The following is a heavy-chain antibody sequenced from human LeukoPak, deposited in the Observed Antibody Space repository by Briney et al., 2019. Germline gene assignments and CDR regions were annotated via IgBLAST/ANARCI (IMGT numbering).Heavy chain of an antibody. D-gene: IGHD6-25*01. CDR3: ARVVTAAGLDL. Sequence: SETLSLTCTVSGGPISGCRTRGWVRQPPGKVLGWVGNVHYDGRTAPTPSLKSRVTVSLDTSTNPFSLQRNSVTATETVLYYFARVVTAAGLDLWGQGILVTISS. CDR2: VHYDGRT. V-gene: IGHV4-39*07. CDR1: GGPISGCRT. J-gene: IGHJ5*02.